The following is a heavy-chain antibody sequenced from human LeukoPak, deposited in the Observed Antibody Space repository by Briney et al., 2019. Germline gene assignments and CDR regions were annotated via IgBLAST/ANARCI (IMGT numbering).Heavy chain of an antibody. Sequence: PGGSLRLSCAASGFTFSTYAMSWVRQAPRKGLEWVSGISGSGDSTYYADSVKGRFTMSRDNAKNTVYLQMISLRAEDTAVYYCAKVLPQSGKYYGFNYWGQGTLVTVSS. CDR2: ISGSGDST. J-gene: IGHJ4*02. V-gene: IGHV3-23*01. CDR1: GFTFSTYA. CDR3: AKVLPQSGKYYGFNY. D-gene: IGHD1-26*01.